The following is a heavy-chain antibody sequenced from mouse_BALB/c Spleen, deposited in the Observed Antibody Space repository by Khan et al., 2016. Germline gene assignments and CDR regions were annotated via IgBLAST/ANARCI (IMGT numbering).Heavy chain of an antibody. CDR3: LSGHYAMDF. J-gene: IGHJ4*01. V-gene: IGHV6-6*02. Sequence: EVQLQESGGGLVQPGGSMKLSCVASGFTFSNYWMNWVRQSPEKGLEWVAEIRLKSNNYATHYAESVKGRFTISRDDSENSVYLQMNNLRAEDTGIYYCLSGHYAMDFWGQGTSVTVSS. CDR1: GFTFSNYW. CDR2: IRLKSNNYAT.